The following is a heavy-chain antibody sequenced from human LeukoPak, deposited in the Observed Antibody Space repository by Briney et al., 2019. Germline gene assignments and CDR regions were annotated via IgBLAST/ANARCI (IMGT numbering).Heavy chain of an antibody. CDR1: GFTFSSYA. D-gene: IGHD6-6*01. CDR2: ISGSGGST. J-gene: IGHJ4*02. V-gene: IGHV3-23*01. CDR3: ARLVSVRFFDY. Sequence: GGSLRLSYAASGFTFSSYAMSWVRQAPGKGLEWVSAISGSGGSTYYADSVKGRFTISRDNSKNTLYLQMDSLRAEDTAVYYCARLVSVRFFDYWGQGTLVTVSS.